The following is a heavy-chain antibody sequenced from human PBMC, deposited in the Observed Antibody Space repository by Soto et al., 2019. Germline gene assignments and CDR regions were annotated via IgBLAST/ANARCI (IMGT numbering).Heavy chain of an antibody. D-gene: IGHD3-3*01. J-gene: IGHJ4*02. CDR2: IKEDGSEQ. CDR1: GFSFSGDW. CDR3: AARRSGSPGY. Sequence: GGSLRLSCAASGFSFSGDWMAWVRQAPGKGLEWVASIKEDGSEQGYVDSVEGRFSISRDNAMNSLYLQMNSLRAEDTAVYYCAARRSGSPGYWGQGTLVTVSS. V-gene: IGHV3-7*05.